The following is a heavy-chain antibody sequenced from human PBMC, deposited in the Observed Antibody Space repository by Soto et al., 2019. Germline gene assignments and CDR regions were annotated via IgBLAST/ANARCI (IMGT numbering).Heavy chain of an antibody. Sequence: VASVKVSCKASGGTFSSYAISWVRQAPGQGLEWMGGIIPIFGTANYAQKFQGRVTITADESTSTAYMELSSLRSEDTAVYYCAIYCGSETELPDAETDYYYYGMDVWGQGTTVTVSS. V-gene: IGHV1-69*13. CDR1: GGTFSSYA. CDR3: AIYCGSETELPDAETDYYYYGMDV. D-gene: IGHD3-10*01. J-gene: IGHJ6*02. CDR2: IIPIFGTA.